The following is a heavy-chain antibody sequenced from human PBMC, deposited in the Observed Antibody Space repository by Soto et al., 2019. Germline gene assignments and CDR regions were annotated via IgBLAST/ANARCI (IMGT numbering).Heavy chain of an antibody. CDR3: AKDNAIVVAFDY. J-gene: IGHJ4*02. CDR2: ISGSGGST. V-gene: IGHV3-23*01. CDR1: GFTFSSYA. Sequence: EVQLLESGGGLVQPGGSLRLSCAASGFTFSSYAMSWVHQAPGKGLEWVSAISGSGGSTYYADSVKGRFTISRDNSKNTLYLQMNSLRAEDTAVYYCAKDNAIVVAFDYWGQGTLVTVSS. D-gene: IGHD3-22*01.